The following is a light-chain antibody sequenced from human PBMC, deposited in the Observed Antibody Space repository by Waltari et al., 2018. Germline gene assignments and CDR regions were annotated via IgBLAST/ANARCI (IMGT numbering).Light chain of an antibody. CDR2: MTS. CDR1: QSLLHSSGYNY. J-gene: IGKJ3*01. V-gene: IGKV2-28*01. Sequence: DIVMTQSPLSLSVTPGEPASISCRSSQSLLHSSGYNYLDWYVQKPGQSPQLLIYMTSNRASGVPDRFSGSVSGTDFTLKISRVEAEDVGVYYCMQALKTVTFGPGTKVDIK. CDR3: MQALKTVT.